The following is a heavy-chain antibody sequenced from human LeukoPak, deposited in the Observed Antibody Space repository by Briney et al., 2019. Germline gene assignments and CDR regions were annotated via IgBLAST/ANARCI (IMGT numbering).Heavy chain of an antibody. CDR2: IYPGDSDT. V-gene: IGHV5-51*01. CDR3: GNWNDEVGFDY. D-gene: IGHD1-1*01. CDR1: GYSFTSYW. J-gene: IGHJ4*02. Sequence: GESLMISGKGSGYSFTSYWIGWVRQMPGKGLEWMGIIYPGDSDTRYSPSFQGQVTISADKSISTAYLQWSSLKASDTAMYYCGNWNDEVGFDYWGQGTLVTVSS.